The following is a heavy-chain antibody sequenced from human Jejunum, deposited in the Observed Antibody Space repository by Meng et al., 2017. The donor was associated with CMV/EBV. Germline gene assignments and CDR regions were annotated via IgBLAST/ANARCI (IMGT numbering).Heavy chain of an antibody. CDR3: ARELLGYCTETGCYTEAGFDP. CDR2: VIPLFGTA. Sequence: ISWVRQAPGQGLEWMGGVIPLFGTATDAQKFQGRLTIATDESTSTAYMELDSLRSEDTAVYYCARELLGYCTETGCYTEAGFDPWGQGTLVTISS. J-gene: IGHJ5*02. V-gene: IGHV1-69*05. D-gene: IGHD2-8*02.